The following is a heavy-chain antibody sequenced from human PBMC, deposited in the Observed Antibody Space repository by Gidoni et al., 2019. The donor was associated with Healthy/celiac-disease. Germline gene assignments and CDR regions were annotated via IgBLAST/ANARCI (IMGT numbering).Heavy chain of an antibody. J-gene: IGHJ6*02. CDR3: AKGDCSGGSCYSHYYYYGMDV. V-gene: IGHV3-23*01. CDR1: GFTFSSYA. D-gene: IGHD2-15*01. Sequence: EVQLLESGGGLVQPGGSLRLSCAASGFTFSSYAMSWVRQAPGKGLEWVSAMSGSGGSTYYADSVKGRFTISRDNSKNTLYLQMNSLRAEDTAVYYCAKGDCSGGSCYSHYYYYGMDVWGQGTTVTVSS. CDR2: MSGSGGST.